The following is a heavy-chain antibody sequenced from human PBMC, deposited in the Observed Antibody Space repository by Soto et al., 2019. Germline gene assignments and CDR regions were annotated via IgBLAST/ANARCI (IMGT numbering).Heavy chain of an antibody. J-gene: IGHJ4*02. V-gene: IGHV3-21*01. Sequence: EVQLVESGGGLVKPGGSLRLSCAASGFTFSTYIMNWVRQAPGKGLEWVSSISSSGTYIYYADSVKGRSTSSRDNATNSLFLQMNSPRAKDTAVYYCARDLSNLPGEALWGQGALVTVSS. CDR1: GFTFSTYI. D-gene: IGHD3-16*01. CDR2: ISSSGTYI. CDR3: ARDLSNLPGEAL.